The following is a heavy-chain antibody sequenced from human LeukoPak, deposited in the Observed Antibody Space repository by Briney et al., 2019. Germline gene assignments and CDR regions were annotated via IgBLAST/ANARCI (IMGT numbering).Heavy chain of an antibody. CDR1: GNYW. CDR2: INSDGSWA. Sequence: GGSLRLSCAASGNYWMHWVRQAPGKGLVWVSHINSDGSWASYADSVKGRFTISKDNAKNTVYLQMNNLRAEDTAVYYCVSFYETYWGRGTLVTVSS. CDR3: VSFYETY. D-gene: IGHD2/OR15-2a*01. V-gene: IGHV3-74*01. J-gene: IGHJ4*02.